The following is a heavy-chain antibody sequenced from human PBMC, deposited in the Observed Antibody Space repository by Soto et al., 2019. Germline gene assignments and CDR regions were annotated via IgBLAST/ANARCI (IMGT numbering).Heavy chain of an antibody. J-gene: IGHJ4*02. V-gene: IGHV1-69*13. CDR1: GGTFSSYA. CDR3: ASGGGSSSRGYYFDY. Sequence: SVKVSCKASGGTFSSYAISWVRHAPGQGLEWMGGIIPIFGTANYAQKFQGRVTITADESTSTAYMELSSLRSEDTAVYYCASGGGSSSRGYYFDYWGQGTLVTVSS. CDR2: IIPIFGTA. D-gene: IGHD6-13*01.